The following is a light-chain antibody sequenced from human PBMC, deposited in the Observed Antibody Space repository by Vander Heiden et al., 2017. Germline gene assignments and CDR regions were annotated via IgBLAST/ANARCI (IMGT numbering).Light chain of an antibody. CDR1: SLRSYS. J-gene: IGLJ3*02. V-gene: IGLV3-19*01. CDR3: NSRDTSGTRV. CDR2: GKS. Sequence: STALTQDPAVSVALGQTVRITCQGDSLRSYSASWYQQKPGQAPVLVIYGKSYRPSGIPDRFSGSSSGNTASLTISEAQAEDEADYYCNSRDTSGTRVFGGGTKLTVL.